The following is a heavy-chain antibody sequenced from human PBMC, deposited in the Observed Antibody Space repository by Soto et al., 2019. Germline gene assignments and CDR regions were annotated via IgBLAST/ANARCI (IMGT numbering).Heavy chain of an antibody. CDR1: GFTFSSYW. J-gene: IGHJ4*02. CDR3: ARVDYDYVWGSYRAIDY. D-gene: IGHD3-16*02. Sequence: GGSLRLSCAASGFTFSSYWMSWVRQAPGKGLEWVANIKQDGSEKYYVDSVKGRFTISRDNAKNSLYLQMNSLRAEDTAVYYCARVDYDYVWGSYRAIDYWGQGTLVTVAS. V-gene: IGHV3-7*05. CDR2: IKQDGSEK.